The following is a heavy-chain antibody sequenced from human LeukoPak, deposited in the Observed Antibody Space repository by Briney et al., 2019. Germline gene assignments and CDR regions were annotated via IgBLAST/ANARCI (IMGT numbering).Heavy chain of an antibody. Sequence: PSETLSLTCTVSGGSLSSFYWSWIRQPPGKGLEWIGYIYYSGSTNYNPSLASRVTISVDTSKNQFSLKLSALTGACTALYYCARTILEYYYDSNGRYYFADWGQGTLVTVSS. V-gene: IGHV4-59*01. CDR1: GGSLSSFY. D-gene: IGHD3-22*01. CDR2: IYYSGST. J-gene: IGHJ4*02. CDR3: ARTILEYYYDSNGRYYFAD.